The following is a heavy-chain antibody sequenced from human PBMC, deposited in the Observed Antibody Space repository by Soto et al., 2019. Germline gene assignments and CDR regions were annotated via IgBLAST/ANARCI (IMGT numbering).Heavy chain of an antibody. V-gene: IGHV5-51*01. CDR2: IYPGGSDT. Sequence: PGESLKISCKGSGYSFTSYWIGWVRQMPGKGLEWMGIIYPGGSDTRYSPSFQGQVTISADKSISTAYLQWSSLKASDTAMYYCARGNYYDSSGYDYWGQGTLVTVSS. CDR1: GYSFTSYW. D-gene: IGHD3-22*01. CDR3: ARGNYYDSSGYDY. J-gene: IGHJ4*02.